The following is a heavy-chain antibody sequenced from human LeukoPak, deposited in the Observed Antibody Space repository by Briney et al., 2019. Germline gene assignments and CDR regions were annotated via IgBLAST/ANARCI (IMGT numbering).Heavy chain of an antibody. J-gene: IGHJ3*02. V-gene: IGHV3-30*02. D-gene: IGHD1-26*01. CDR3: ARVRGGSGRSYAADAFDI. CDR2: IRYDGSNK. Sequence: GGSLRLSCAASGFIFNTYVMHWVRQAPGKGLEWLAFIRYDGSNKNYADSVKGRFTISRDNAKSTLYLQMNSLRADDTAVYYCARVRGGSGRSYAADAFDIWGQGTMVTVSS. CDR1: GFIFNTYV.